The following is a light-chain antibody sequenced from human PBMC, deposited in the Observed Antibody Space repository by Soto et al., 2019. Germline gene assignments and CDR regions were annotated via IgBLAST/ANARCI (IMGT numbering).Light chain of an antibody. Sequence: DIVMTQSPLSLPVTPGEPASISCRSSQSLLHSNGYNYLDWYLQKPGQSPQLLIYLGSNRASGVPDRFSGSGSGTDFTLTISSLQPEDFATYYCQQSYSTPPTFGQGTKVDIK. CDR3: QQSYSTPPT. CDR1: QSLLHSNGYNY. V-gene: IGKV2-28*01. CDR2: LGS. J-gene: IGKJ1*01.